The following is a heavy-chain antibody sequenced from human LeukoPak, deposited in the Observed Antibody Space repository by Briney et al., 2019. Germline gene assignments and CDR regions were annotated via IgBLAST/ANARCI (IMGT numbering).Heavy chain of an antibody. V-gene: IGHV3-30*04. J-gene: IGHJ4*02. Sequence: GGSLRLSCAASGFTFSSYAMHWVRQAPGKGLEWVAVISYDGSNKYYADSVKGRFTISRDNSKNTLYLQMNSLRAEDTAVYYCARIQRRYYGSSGDYWGQGTLVTVSS. CDR2: ISYDGSNK. CDR1: GFTFSSYA. CDR3: ARIQRRYYGSSGDY. D-gene: IGHD3-22*01.